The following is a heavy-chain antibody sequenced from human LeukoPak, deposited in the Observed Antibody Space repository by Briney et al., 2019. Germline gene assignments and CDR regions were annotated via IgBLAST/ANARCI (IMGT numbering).Heavy chain of an antibody. CDR2: IRYDGSNK. D-gene: IGHD6-19*01. V-gene: IGHV3-30*02. J-gene: IGHJ1*01. Sequence: GGSLRLSCAASGFTFSSYGMHWVRQAPGKGLEWVAFIRYDGSNKYYADSVKGRFTISRDNSKNTLYLQMNSLRAEDTAVYYCARGGKRAVAGTRSPQYFQHWGQGTLVTVSS. CDR1: GFTFSSYG. CDR3: ARGGKRAVAGTRSPQYFQH.